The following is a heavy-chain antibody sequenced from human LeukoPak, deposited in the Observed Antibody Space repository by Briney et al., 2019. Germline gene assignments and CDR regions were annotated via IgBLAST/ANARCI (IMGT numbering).Heavy chain of an antibody. D-gene: IGHD2-21*02. J-gene: IGHJ6*02. V-gene: IGHV3-13*04. CDR1: GFTFSSYD. Sequence: GGSLPLTRAAFGFTFSSYDIHWVRQATGKGLEWVSAIGTAGDTYYPGSVKGRFTISRENAKNSLYLQMNSLRAGDTAVYYCARASTRGGDRSFGTSYYGMDVWAQGTTVTVSS. CDR3: ARASTRGGDRSFGTSYYGMDV. CDR2: IGTAGDT.